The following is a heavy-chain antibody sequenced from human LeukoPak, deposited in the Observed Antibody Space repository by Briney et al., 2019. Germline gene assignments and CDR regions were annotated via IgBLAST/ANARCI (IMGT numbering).Heavy chain of an antibody. J-gene: IGHJ4*02. CDR2: ISSNGGST. CDR1: GFTYSSYA. V-gene: IGHV3-23*01. Sequence: HSGGSLRLSCAASGFTYSSYAMSWVRQAPGKGLEWVSGISSNGGSTYYADSVKGRFTVSRDNSKNTLSLQLNSLRAEDTAVYYCAINPPTLDYWGQGTLVAVSS. CDR3: AINPPTLDY.